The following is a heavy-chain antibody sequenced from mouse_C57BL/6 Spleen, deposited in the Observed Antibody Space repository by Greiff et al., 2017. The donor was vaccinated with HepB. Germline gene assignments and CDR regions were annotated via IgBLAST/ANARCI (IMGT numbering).Heavy chain of an antibody. V-gene: IGHV1-81*01. D-gene: IGHD2-2*01. CDR1: GYTFTSYG. CDR2: IYPRSGNT. Sequence: QVQLQQSGAELARPGASVKLSCKASGYTFTSYGISWVKQRTGQGLEWIGEIYPRSGNTYYNEKFKGKATLTADKSSSTAYMELRSLTSEDSAVYFCARHGYDAWFAYWGQGTLVTVSA. J-gene: IGHJ3*01. CDR3: ARHGYDAWFAY.